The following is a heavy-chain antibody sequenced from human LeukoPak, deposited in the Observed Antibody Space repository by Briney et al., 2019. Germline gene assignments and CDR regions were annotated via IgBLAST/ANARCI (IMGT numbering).Heavy chain of an antibody. V-gene: IGHV3-21*01. Sequence: PGGSLRLSCTASGFTFSVYSMNWVRQAPGKGLEWVSSISSSSNYIYYEDSVKGRFTISRDNAKNSLYIQMNCLRAEDMAVYYCARSTYGDYQGQGTLVTVSS. D-gene: IGHD2-2*01. CDR2: ISSSSNYI. CDR3: ARSTYGDY. CDR1: GFTFSVYS. J-gene: IGHJ4*02.